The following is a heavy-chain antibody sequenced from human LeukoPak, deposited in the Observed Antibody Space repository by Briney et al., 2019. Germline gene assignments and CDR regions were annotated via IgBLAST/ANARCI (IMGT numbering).Heavy chain of an antibody. CDR2: ISGSGAST. CDR3: AKGVSGYVPGY. V-gene: IGHV3-23*01. CDR1: GFNFTNYN. Sequence: GGSLRLSCAASGFNFTNYNMNWVRQAPGKGLEWVSAISGSGASTYYADSVKGRFTISRDNSKNTLYLQINSLRAEDTAVYHCAKGVSGYVPGYWGQGTLVTVSS. J-gene: IGHJ4*02. D-gene: IGHD6-25*01.